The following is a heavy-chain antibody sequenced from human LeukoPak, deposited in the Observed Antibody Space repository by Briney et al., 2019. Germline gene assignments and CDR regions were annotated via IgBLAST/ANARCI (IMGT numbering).Heavy chain of an antibody. CDR2: ISAYNGNT. V-gene: IGHV1-18*01. J-gene: IGHJ6*02. D-gene: IGHD3-16*01. CDR1: GYTFTSYS. Sequence: GASVKVSCKASGYTFTSYSISWVRQAPGQGLEWMVWISAYNGNTIYAQKVKGRVTMTTDTSMSTAYMELSRLRSDDTAVYYCARDISPTLRLGGDYYYYGMDVWGQGATVTVSS. CDR3: ARDISPTLRLGGDYYYYGMDV.